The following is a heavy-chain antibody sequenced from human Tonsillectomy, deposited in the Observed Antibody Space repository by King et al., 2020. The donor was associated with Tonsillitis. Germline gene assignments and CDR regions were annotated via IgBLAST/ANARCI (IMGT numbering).Heavy chain of an antibody. D-gene: IGHD2-2*01. CDR3: AXRXRXXXXXXNAXXHYWXXP. CDR1: GFSLTTGGVG. J-gene: IGHJ5*02. Sequence: TLKESGXTLVKPTQTLTLTCTFSGFSLTTGGVGVGWIRQPPGKALEWLALIYWDDNKRYSPSLKSRLTITKDTSKNLVVLTMTNMDPVDTATYYCAXRXRXXXXXXNAXXHYWXXPWXXXTLVTVXX. CDR2: IYWDDNK. V-gene: IGHV2-5*02.